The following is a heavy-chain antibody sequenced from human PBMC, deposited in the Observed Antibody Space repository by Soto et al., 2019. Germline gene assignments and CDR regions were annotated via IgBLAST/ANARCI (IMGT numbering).Heavy chain of an antibody. CDR3: ARDGIFGVVPYFDY. J-gene: IGHJ4*02. CDR1: GFTFSSYA. D-gene: IGHD3-3*01. CDR2: ISGSGGST. Sequence: EVQLLESGGGLVQPGGSLSLSCAASGFTFSSYAMSWVRQAPGKGLEWVSAISGSGGSTYYADSVKGRFTISRDNSKNTLYLQMNSLRAEDTAVYYCARDGIFGVVPYFDYWGQGALVTVSS. V-gene: IGHV3-23*01.